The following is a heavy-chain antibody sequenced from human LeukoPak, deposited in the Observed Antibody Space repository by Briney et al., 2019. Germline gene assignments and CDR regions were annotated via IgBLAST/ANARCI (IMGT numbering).Heavy chain of an antibody. Sequence: SETLSLTCTVSGGSISSGSYYWGWIRQPPGKGLEWIGSMYYSGSTYYNPSLKSRVTLSVDTSKNRFSLRLSSVTAADTAVYYCARLRYSSTWSDYWGQGTLVTVSS. V-gene: IGHV4-39*01. D-gene: IGHD6-13*01. CDR2: MYYSGST. J-gene: IGHJ4*02. CDR3: ARLRYSSTWSDY. CDR1: GGSISSGSYY.